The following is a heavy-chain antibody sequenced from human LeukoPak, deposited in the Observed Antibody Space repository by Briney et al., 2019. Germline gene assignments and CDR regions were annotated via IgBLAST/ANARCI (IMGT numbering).Heavy chain of an antibody. CDR1: GFTVSSNY. J-gene: IGHJ6*02. Sequence: GGSLRLSCAASGFTVSSNYMSWVRQAPGKGLEWVSYISSSSSTIYCADSVKGRFTISRDNAKNSLYLQMNSLRAEDTAVYYCARDLTYCSGGSFICYYYYGMDVWGQGTTVTVSS. V-gene: IGHV3-48*01. CDR2: ISSSSSTI. D-gene: IGHD2-15*01. CDR3: ARDLTYCSGGSFICYYYYGMDV.